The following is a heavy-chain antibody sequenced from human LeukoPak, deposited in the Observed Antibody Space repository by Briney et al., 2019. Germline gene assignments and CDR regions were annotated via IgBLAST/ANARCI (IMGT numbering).Heavy chain of an antibody. V-gene: IGHV4-34*01. CDR2: INHSGST. D-gene: IGHD3-22*01. CDR1: GGSFSGYY. CDR3: QRHYYDSSGYQDY. Sequence: PSETLSLTCAVYGGSFSGYYWSWIRQPPGKGLEWIGEINHSGSTNYNPSLKSRVTISVDTSKNQFSLKLSSVTAADTAVYYCQRHYYDSSGYQDYWGQGTLVTVSS. J-gene: IGHJ4*02.